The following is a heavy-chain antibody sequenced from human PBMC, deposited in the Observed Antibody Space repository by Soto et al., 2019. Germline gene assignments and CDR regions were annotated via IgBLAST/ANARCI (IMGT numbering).Heavy chain of an antibody. CDR3: AKPRDIQLWFCFDY. J-gene: IGHJ4*02. D-gene: IGHD5-18*01. CDR2: ISGDGGST. V-gene: IGHV3-23*01. Sequence: GGSLRLSCAASGFTFSSYAMSWVRQAPGKGLEWVSVISGDGGSTYYADSVKGRFTISRDNSKNTLYLQVNSLRVEDTAVYYCAKPRDIQLWFCFDYWGQGTLVTVSS. CDR1: GFTFSSYA.